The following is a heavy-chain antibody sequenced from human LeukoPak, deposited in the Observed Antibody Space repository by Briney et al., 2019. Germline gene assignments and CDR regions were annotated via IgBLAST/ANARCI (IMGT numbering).Heavy chain of an antibody. CDR2: IKSKTDGGTT. CDR3: TTDPIVVVPAAMRGTFDY. D-gene: IGHD2-2*01. V-gene: IGHV3-15*01. J-gene: IGHJ4*02. Sequence: GGSLRLSCAASGFTFSNAWMSWVRQAPGKGLEWVGRIKSKTDGGTTGYAAPVKGRFTISRDDSKNTLYLQMNSLKTEDTAVYYCTTDPIVVVPAAMRGTFDYWGQGTLVTVSS. CDR1: GFTFSNAW.